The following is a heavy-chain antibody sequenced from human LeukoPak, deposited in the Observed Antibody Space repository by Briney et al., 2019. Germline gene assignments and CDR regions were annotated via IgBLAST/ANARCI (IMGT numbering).Heavy chain of an antibody. CDR3: AKAMSRREYPCGADH. V-gene: IGHV3-23*01. CDR2: ISGSGGST. J-gene: IGHJ4*02. Sequence: PGGSLRLSFAASGFTFSNYAMNWVRQPPGKGLECVSAISGSGGSTYYPDSVKGRFTMSRDNSNRTVYLQMNSLRAEDTAVYFCAKAMSRREYPCGADHWGQGTLVTVAS. D-gene: IGHD2/OR15-2a*01. CDR1: GFTFSNYA.